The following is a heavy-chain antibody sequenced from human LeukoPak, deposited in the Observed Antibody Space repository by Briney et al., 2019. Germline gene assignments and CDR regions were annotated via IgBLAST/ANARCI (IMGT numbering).Heavy chain of an antibody. CDR1: GGSISSYY. V-gene: IGHV4-4*07. D-gene: IGHD3-9*01. CDR2: IYTSGST. J-gene: IGHJ5*02. CDR3: ARGAVDYDILTGYYFGNWFDP. Sequence: SETLSLTRTVSGGSISSYYWNWIRQPAGKGLEWIGRIYTSGSTNYNPSLKSRVTMSVDTSKNQFSLKLSSVTAADTAVYYCARGAVDYDILTGYYFGNWFDPWGQGTLVTVSS.